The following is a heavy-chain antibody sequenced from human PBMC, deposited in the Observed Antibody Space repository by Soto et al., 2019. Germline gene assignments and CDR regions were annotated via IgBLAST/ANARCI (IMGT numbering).Heavy chain of an antibody. Sequence: SETLSLTCTVSGGSISSGDYYWSWIRQPPGKGLEWIGYIYYSGSTYYNPSLKSRVTISVDTSKNQFSLKLSSVTAADTAVYYCARASSMIVVVPTAYGMDVWGQGTKVTVYS. CDR1: GGSISSGDYY. V-gene: IGHV4-30-4*01. D-gene: IGHD3-22*01. CDR2: IYYSGST. CDR3: ARASSMIVVVPTAYGMDV. J-gene: IGHJ6*02.